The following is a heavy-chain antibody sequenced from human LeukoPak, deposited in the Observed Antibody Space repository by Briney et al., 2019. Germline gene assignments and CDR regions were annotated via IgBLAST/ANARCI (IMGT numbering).Heavy chain of an antibody. CDR1: GGSFSGYY. CDR3: ASTSIVGAKTYYYYYMDV. D-gene: IGHD1-26*01. CDR2: IYTSGST. J-gene: IGHJ6*03. Sequence: PSETLSLTCAVYGGSFSGYYWSWIRQPPGKGLEWIGRIYTSGSTNYNPSLKSRVTMSVDTSKNQFSLKLSSVTAADTAVYYCASTSIVGAKTYYYYYMDVWGKGTTVTISS. V-gene: IGHV4-59*10.